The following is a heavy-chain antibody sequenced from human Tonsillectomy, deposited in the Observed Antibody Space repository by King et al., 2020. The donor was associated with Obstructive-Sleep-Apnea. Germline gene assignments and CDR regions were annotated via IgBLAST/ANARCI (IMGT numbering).Heavy chain of an antibody. J-gene: IGHJ4*02. D-gene: IGHD3-16*01. CDR2: LSYDGSNK. CDR3: ARNPGGEYGGVFDS. CDR1: GFTFSSYP. V-gene: IGHV3-30*04. Sequence: VQLVESGGGVVKPGRSLRLSCVASGFTFSSYPMHWVRQGPGKGLEWVAVLSYDGSNKYYADSVKGRFTISRDNSKNTLYLQMNSLRSEATAVYYCARNPGGEYGGVFDSWGQGTLVTVSS.